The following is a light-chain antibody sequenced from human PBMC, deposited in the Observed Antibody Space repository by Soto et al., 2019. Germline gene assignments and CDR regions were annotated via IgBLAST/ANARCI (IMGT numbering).Light chain of an antibody. V-gene: IGLV2-14*01. CDR1: SSDVGGYNY. Sequence: QSALTQPASVSGSPGQSITISCTGTSSDVGGYNYVSWYQQHPGKAPKLMIYDVSNRPSGVSNRFSGSKSGNTASPTISGLQAEDEADYYCSSYTSSRGVFGGGTKLTVL. CDR2: DVS. J-gene: IGLJ2*01. CDR3: SSYTSSRGV.